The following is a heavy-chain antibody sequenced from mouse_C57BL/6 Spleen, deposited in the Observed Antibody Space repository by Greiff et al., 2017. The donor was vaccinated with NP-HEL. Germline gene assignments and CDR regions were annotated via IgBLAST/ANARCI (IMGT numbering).Heavy chain of an antibody. J-gene: IGHJ4*01. Sequence: EVKLMESGGDLVKPGGSLKLSCAASGFTFSSYGMSWVRQTPDKRLEWVATISSGGSYTYYPDSVKGRFTISRDNAKNTLYLQMSSLKSEDTAMYYCARAITTVVAKNRYYAMDYWGQGTSVTVSS. CDR3: ARAITTVVAKNRYYAMDY. V-gene: IGHV5-6*01. D-gene: IGHD1-1*01. CDR2: ISSGGSYT. CDR1: GFTFSSYG.